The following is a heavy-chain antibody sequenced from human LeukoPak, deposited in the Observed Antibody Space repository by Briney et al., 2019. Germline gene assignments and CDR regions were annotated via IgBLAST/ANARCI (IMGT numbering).Heavy chain of an antibody. CDR3: ALRYCSGGSYWFDP. D-gene: IGHD2-15*01. CDR2: INHSGST. J-gene: IGHJ5*02. CDR1: GGSFSGYY. V-gene: IGHV4-34*01. Sequence: PSETLSLTCAVYGGSFSGYYWSWIRQPPGKGLEWIGEINHSGSTNYNPSLKSRVTISVDTSKNQFSLKLSSVTAADTAVYYCALRYCSGGSYWFDPWGQGTLVTVSS.